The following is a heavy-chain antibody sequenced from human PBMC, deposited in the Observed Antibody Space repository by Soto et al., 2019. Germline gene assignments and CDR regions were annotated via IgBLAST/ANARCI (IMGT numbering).Heavy chain of an antibody. Sequence: QVQLVQSGAEVKKPGSSVKVSCKASGGTFSSYAISWVRQAPGQGLEWMGGIIPIFGTANYAQKFQGRVTITADETTSTAHMELRSLRSEPTAVYCRARASRYCSGGSCYFLPGIDYWGQGTLVTVSS. CDR3: ARASRYCSGGSCYFLPGIDY. D-gene: IGHD2-15*01. J-gene: IGHJ4*02. V-gene: IGHV1-69*12. CDR1: GGTFSSYA. CDR2: IIPIFGTA.